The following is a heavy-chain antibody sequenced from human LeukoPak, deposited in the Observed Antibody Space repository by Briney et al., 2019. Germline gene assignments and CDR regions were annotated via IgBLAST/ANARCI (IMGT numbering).Heavy chain of an antibody. CDR1: GGSISSSSYY. CDR2: IYYSGST. D-gene: IGHD1-1*01. J-gene: IGHJ4*02. V-gene: IGHV4-39*07. CDR3: AREEVESGYFDY. Sequence: PSETLSLTCTVSGGSISSSSYYWGWIRQPPGKGLEWIGSIYYSGSTYYNPSLKSRVTISVDTSKNQFSLKLSSVTAADTAVYYCAREEVESGYFDYWGQGTLVTVSS.